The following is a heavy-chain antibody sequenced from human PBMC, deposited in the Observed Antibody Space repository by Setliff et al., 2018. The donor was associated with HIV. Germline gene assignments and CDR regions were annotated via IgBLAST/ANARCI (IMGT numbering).Heavy chain of an antibody. J-gene: IGHJ4*02. CDR3: ARRGIAAAGSDS. CDR1: GGSISSNSYY. V-gene: IGHV4-39*01. Sequence: PSETLSLTCTVSGGSISSNSYYWGWFRQPPGKGLEWIGSIYYSGSTYYTPSLKSRVTISVDTSQNQFSLKLNSVTAAGTAVYYCARRGIAAAGSDSWGQGTLVTVSS. CDR2: IYYSGST. D-gene: IGHD6-13*01.